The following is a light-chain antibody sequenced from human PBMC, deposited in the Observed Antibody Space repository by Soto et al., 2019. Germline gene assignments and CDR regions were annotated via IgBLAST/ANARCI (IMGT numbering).Light chain of an antibody. Sequence: QSVLTQPASVSGSPGQSITISCTGTTNDVGGYNYVSWYQQHPGKAPKLMIYDVSNRPSGVSNRFSGSKSGNTASLTISGLQAEDEADYYCSSYTISSTLFGGGTKVTVL. V-gene: IGLV2-14*03. CDR2: DVS. J-gene: IGLJ2*01. CDR3: SSYTISSTL. CDR1: TNDVGGYNY.